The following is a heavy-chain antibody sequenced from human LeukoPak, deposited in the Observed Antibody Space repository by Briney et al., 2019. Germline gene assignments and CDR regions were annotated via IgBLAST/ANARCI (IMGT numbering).Heavy chain of an antibody. CDR1: GFTFSSYS. V-gene: IGHV3-21*01. CDR3: ARGGEYVLRFLEWSPYNWFDP. J-gene: IGHJ5*02. Sequence: GGSLRLSCAASGFTFSSYSMNWVRQALGKGLEWVSSISSSSSYIYYADSVKGRFTISRDNAKNSLYLQMNSLRAEDTAVYYCARGGEYVLRFLEWSPYNWFDPWGQGTLVTVSS. CDR2: ISSSSSYI. D-gene: IGHD3-3*01.